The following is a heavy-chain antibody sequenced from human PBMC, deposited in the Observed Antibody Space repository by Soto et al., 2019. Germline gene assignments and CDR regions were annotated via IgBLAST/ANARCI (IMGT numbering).Heavy chain of an antibody. D-gene: IGHD3-9*01. Sequence: SVKVSCKASGVTFSSYAISWLRQAPGQGLEWMGGIIPIFGTANYAHKFQGRVTINAKESTSTAYMELSSLRSXDTAVYYCARDRNYDILTGYYKRPVVLDYRGQGTMVTVSS. CDR1: GVTFSSYA. CDR3: ARDRNYDILTGYYKRPVVLDY. CDR2: IIPIFGTA. V-gene: IGHV1-69*13. J-gene: IGHJ4*02.